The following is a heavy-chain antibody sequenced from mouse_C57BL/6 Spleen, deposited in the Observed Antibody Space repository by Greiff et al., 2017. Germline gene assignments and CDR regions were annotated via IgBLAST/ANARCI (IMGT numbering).Heavy chain of an antibody. Sequence: QVQLKESGAELARPGASVKLSCKASGYTFTSYGISWVKQRTGQGLEWIGEIYPRSGNTYYNEKFKGKATLTADKSSSTAYMELRSLTSEDSAVYFCARRNLGGTDYFDYWGQGTTLTVSS. V-gene: IGHV1-81*01. CDR3: ARRNLGGTDYFDY. J-gene: IGHJ2*01. D-gene: IGHD4-1*01. CDR2: IYPRSGNT. CDR1: GYTFTSYG.